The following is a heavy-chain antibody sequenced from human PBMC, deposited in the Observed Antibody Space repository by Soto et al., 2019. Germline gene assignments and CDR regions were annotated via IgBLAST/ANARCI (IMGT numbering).Heavy chain of an antibody. CDR2: IWYDGNSK. V-gene: IGHV3-33*01. CDR3: ASDRQTWELRRCLYYSSGMEV. D-gene: IGHD1-26*01. Sequence: ESGGGVVQPGRSLSLSCAASGFTFSLYGMHWVRQAPGKGLEWVAVIWYDGNSKYYADSVKGRFTISRDNSKSTLYLQMNSLRAEDTAVYYCASDRQTWELRRCLYYSSGMEVWGRGTTVTVSS. CDR1: GFTFSLYG. J-gene: IGHJ6*02.